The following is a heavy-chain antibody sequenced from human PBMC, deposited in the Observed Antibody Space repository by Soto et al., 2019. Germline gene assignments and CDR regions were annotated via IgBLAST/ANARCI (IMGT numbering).Heavy chain of an antibody. D-gene: IGHD5-12*01. V-gene: IGHV3-23*01. CDR2: ITAGGFNT. Sequence: EVQLLESGGDLVQPGGSLRLSCVASGFTFSNDDLSWVRQASGKGLEWVSAITAGGFNTYYADSVKGRFTISRDNSKNTLYLQMNSRRAEDTAVYYCAKNIGGFSGYANFDYWGQGTLVTVSS. CDR1: GFTFSNDD. J-gene: IGHJ4*02. CDR3: AKNIGGFSGYANFDY.